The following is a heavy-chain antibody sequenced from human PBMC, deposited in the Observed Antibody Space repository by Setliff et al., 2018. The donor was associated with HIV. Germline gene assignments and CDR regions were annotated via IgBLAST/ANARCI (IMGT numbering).Heavy chain of an antibody. CDR2: IYTSGST. CDR1: GGSISSSSYY. J-gene: IGHJ3*02. D-gene: IGHD1-26*01. CDR3: ARASVGATGLYAFDI. Sequence: SETLSLTCTVSGGSISSSSYYWGWIRQPPGKGLEWIESIYTSGSTNYNPSLKSRVTISVDTSKTQFSLRLNSLTATDTALYYCARASVGATGLYAFDIWGQGTVVTVSS. V-gene: IGHV4-39*07.